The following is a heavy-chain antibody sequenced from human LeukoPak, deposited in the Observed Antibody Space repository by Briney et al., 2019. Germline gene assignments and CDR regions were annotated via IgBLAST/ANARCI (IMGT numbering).Heavy chain of an antibody. J-gene: IGHJ4*02. CDR2: ISGSGGST. Sequence: GGSLGLSCAASGFIFSSYAMNWVRQAPGKGLEWVSGISGSGGSTYYADSVKGRFTISRDNSKNTLYLQMNSLRAEDTAIYYLAKAPRVVLVLGYFDFGAQGPLVTVSS. D-gene: IGHD6-13*01. CDR3: AKAPRVVLVLGYFDF. V-gene: IGHV3-23*01. CDR1: GFIFSSYA.